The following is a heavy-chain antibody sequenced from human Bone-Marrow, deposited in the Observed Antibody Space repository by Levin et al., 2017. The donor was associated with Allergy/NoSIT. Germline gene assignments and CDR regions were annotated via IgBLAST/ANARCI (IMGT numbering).Heavy chain of an antibody. CDR2: VSDSGGYT. D-gene: IGHD2-21*02. J-gene: IGHJ4*02. V-gene: IGHV3-23*01. CDR1: GFTFSTYA. Sequence: GSLRLSCAASGFTFSTYAMNWVRQAPGQGLEWVSSVSDSGGYTFYADSVKGRFTISRDNSKNTLYLQMNSLRAEDTALYYCAKDEGTAYYYFDYWGQGTLVTVSS. CDR3: AKDEGTAYYYFDY.